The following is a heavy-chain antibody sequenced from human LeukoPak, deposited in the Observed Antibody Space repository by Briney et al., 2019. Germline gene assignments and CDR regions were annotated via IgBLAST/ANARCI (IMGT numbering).Heavy chain of an antibody. J-gene: IGHJ4*02. D-gene: IGHD5-24*01. Sequence: GESLQISCKGSGYSFTSYWIGWVRPMPGKGLAWMGIIYPGDSDTRYSPSFQGQVTISADKSISTAYLQWSSLKASDTAMYYCARHLEMATALDYWGQGTLVTVSS. CDR1: GYSFTSYW. V-gene: IGHV5-51*01. CDR3: ARHLEMATALDY. CDR2: IYPGDSDT.